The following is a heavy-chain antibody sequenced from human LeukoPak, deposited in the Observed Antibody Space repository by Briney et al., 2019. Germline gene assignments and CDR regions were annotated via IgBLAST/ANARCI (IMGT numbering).Heavy chain of an antibody. D-gene: IGHD2-2*01. CDR3: AREIVVVPSAMGFDP. Sequence: PGGSLRLSCAASGFTFRNYAMTWVRQAPGRGLEWVSAITGSGGGTYCADSVQGRFTISRDNSKDTLYLQMNSLRAEDTAVYYCAREIVVVPSAMGFDPWGQGTLVTVSS. J-gene: IGHJ5*02. CDR1: GFTFRNYA. V-gene: IGHV3-23*01. CDR2: ITGSGGGT.